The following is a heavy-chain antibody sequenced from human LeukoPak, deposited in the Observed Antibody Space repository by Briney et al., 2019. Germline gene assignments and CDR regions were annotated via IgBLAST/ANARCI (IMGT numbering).Heavy chain of an antibody. V-gene: IGHV3-74*01. Sequence: PGGSLRLSCTASGFTLRNYWMHWVRQVPGKRLVWVSRISGDGRVTNYADSVQGRFTISRDNAKSVVYLQINSLRSEDTAVYYCARYSSSSGGPSYYLDYWGHGSLVTVSS. CDR3: ARYSSSSGGPSYYLDY. CDR2: ISGDGRVT. J-gene: IGHJ4*01. CDR1: GFTLRNYW. D-gene: IGHD6-6*01.